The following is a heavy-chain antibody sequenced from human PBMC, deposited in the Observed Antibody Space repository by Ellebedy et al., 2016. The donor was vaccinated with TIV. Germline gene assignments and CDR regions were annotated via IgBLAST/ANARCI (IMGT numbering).Heavy chain of an antibody. CDR3: ARGADYSHYYYGMDV. CDR2: IGTAGDT. V-gene: IGHV3-13*04. J-gene: IGHJ6*02. Sequence: GGSLRLXXAASGFTFSSYDMHWVRQATGKGLEWVSAIGTAGDTYYPGSVKGRFTISRENAKNSLYLQMNSLRAGDTAVYYCARGADYSHYYYGMDVWGQGTTVTVSS. D-gene: IGHD4-11*01. CDR1: GFTFSSYD.